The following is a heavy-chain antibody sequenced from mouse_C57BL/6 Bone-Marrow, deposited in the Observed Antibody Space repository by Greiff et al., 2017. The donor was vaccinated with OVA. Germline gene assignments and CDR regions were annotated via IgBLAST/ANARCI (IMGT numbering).Heavy chain of an antibody. CDR1: GYTFTSYW. Sequence: QVQLQQPGAELVKPGASVKLSCKASGYTFTSYWMHWVKQRPGRGLEWIGRIDPTSGGTQYNEKFKSKATLTVDKPSSTAYMQLSSRTSEDSAVDYCARCYGNLWFAYWGQGTLVTVSA. D-gene: IGHD2-1*01. J-gene: IGHJ3*01. CDR2: IDPTSGGT. V-gene: IGHV1-72*01. CDR3: ARCYGNLWFAY.